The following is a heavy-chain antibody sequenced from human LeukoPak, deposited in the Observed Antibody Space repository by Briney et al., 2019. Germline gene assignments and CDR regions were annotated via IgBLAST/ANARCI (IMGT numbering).Heavy chain of an antibody. Sequence: SETLSLTCTVSGGSISSSSYYWGWIRQPPGKGLEWIGSIYYSGSTYYNPSLKSRVTISVDTSKNQFSLKLSSVTAADTAVYYCARGIVGATKDGYYYYMDVWGKGTTVTVSS. CDR2: IYYSGST. V-gene: IGHV4-39*07. CDR1: GGSISSSSYY. D-gene: IGHD1-26*01. CDR3: ARGIVGATKDGYYYYMDV. J-gene: IGHJ6*03.